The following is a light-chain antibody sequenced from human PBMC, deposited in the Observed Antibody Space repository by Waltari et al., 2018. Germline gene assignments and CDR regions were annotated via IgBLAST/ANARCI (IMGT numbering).Light chain of an antibody. Sequence: QSALTQPPSASGSPGQSVPISCTRTTRDAGGYNPVPRYQQHPGEAPKLMIYEVNKRPSGVPDRFSGSKSGNTASLTVSGLQAEDEADYYCSSYAGGNNFVVFGGGTKLTVL. V-gene: IGLV2-8*01. CDR1: TRDAGGYNP. J-gene: IGLJ2*01. CDR2: EVN. CDR3: SSYAGGNNFVV.